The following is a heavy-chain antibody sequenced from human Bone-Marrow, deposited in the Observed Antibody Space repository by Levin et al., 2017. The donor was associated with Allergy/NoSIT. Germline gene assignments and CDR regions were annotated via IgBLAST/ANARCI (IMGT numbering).Heavy chain of an antibody. V-gene: IGHV4-34*01. J-gene: IGHJ5*02. CDR2: INHSGST. Sequence: GSLRLSCAVYGGSFSGYYWSWIRQPPGKGLEWIGEINHSGSTNYNPSLKSRVTISVDTSKNQFSLKLSSVTAADTAVYYCARGRGSSRGVNWFDPWGQGTLVTVSS. CDR1: GGSFSGYY. CDR3: ARGRGSSRGVNWFDP. D-gene: IGHD6-13*01.